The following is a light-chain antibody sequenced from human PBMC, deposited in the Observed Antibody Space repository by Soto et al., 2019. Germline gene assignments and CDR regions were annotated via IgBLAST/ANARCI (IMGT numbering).Light chain of an antibody. CDR1: QDISNY. J-gene: IGKJ1*01. Sequence: DIQMTQSPPSLSVSVGDRVTITCQASQDISNYLHWFQQKPGKAPQLLIFDVSNLQTGVPSRFSGGGSGTDFALTISSLQADDYATFYCQQYHTDWTFGQGTKVDIK. CDR2: DVS. CDR3: QQYHTDWT. V-gene: IGKV1-33*01.